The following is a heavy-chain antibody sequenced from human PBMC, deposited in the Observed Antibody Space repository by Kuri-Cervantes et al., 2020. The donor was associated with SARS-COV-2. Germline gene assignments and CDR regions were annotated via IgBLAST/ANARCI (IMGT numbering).Heavy chain of an antibody. CDR1: GFTFSSYA. CDR2: IKSKTDGGTT. CDR3: TTSVCSSTSCYGYYYYYGMDV. Sequence: GGSLRLSCAASGFTFSSYAMHWVRQAPGKGLEWVGHIKSKTDGGTTDYAAPVKGRFTISRDDSKNTLYLQMNSLKTEDTAVYYCTTSVCSSTSCYGYYYYYGMDVWGQGTTVTVSS. J-gene: IGHJ6*02. V-gene: IGHV3-15*01. D-gene: IGHD2-2*01.